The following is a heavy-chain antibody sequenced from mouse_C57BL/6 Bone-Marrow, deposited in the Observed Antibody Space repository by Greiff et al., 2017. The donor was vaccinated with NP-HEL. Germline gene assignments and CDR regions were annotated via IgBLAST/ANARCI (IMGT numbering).Heavy chain of an antibody. CDR3: SKGRSTVKDFDV. V-gene: IGHV1-19*01. CDR1: GYTFTDYY. D-gene: IGHD2-10*02. J-gene: IGHJ1*03. CDR2: INPYNGGT. Sequence: EVQLQQSGPVLVKPGASVKMSCKASGYTFTDYYMNWVKQSHGKSLEWIGVINPYNGGTSYNQKFKGKATLTVDKSSSTAYMELNSLTSEDSAVYYCSKGRSTVKDFDVWGKGTTVTVSS.